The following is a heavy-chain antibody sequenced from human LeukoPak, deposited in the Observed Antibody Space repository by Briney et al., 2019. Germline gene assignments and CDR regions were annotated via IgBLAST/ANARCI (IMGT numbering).Heavy chain of an antibody. D-gene: IGHD6-19*01. V-gene: IGHV1-69*06. J-gene: IGHJ5*02. CDR3: ARGGYSSGWYGALYH. CDR2: IIPIFGTA. CDR1: GGTFSSYA. Sequence: SVKVSCKASGGTFSSYAISWVRQAPGQGLEWMGGIIPIFGTANYAQKFQGRVTITADKSTSTAYMELSSLRSEDTAVYYCARGGYSSGWYGALYHWGQGTLVTVSS.